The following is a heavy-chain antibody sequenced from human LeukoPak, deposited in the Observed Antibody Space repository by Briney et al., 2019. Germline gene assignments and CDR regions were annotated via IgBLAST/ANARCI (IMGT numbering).Heavy chain of an antibody. V-gene: IGHV4-4*02. Sequence: SETLSLTCDVSGGSISSSNWWSWVRQPPGKGLEWIGEIFHSGNTNYNPSLKSRVTISVDKSKNQLSLKLSSVTAADTAVYYCARGLGVEGATIGNWFDSWGQGTLVTVSS. J-gene: IGHJ5*01. CDR3: ARGLGVEGATIGNWFDS. CDR2: IFHSGNT. CDR1: GGSISSSNW. D-gene: IGHD1-26*01.